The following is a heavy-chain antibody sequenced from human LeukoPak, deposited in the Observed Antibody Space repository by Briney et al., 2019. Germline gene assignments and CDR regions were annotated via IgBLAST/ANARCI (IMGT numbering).Heavy chain of an antibody. J-gene: IGHJ5*02. CDR1: GYTFTDYY. D-gene: IGHD1-1*01. CDR2: INPNSGGT. CDR3: ARPTATLALDWFDP. Sequence: GASVKVSFKTSGYTFTDYYMHWVRQAPGQGLEWMGCINPNSGGTNYAQKFQGRVTMTRDTSISTAYMELSSLRSDDTAVYYCARPTATLALDWFDPWGQGTLVTVSS. V-gene: IGHV1-2*02.